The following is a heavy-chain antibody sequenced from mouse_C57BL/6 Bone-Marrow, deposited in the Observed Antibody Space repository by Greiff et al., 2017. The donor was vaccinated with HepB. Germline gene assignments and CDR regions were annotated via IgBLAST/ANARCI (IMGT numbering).Heavy chain of an antibody. D-gene: IGHD3-2*02. CDR2: INPSNGGT. CDR3: ARDSSGYNWFAY. V-gene: IGHV1-53*01. J-gene: IGHJ3*01. CDR1: GYTFTSYW. Sequence: VQRVESGTELVKPGASVKLSCKASGYTFTSYWMHWVKQRPGQGLEWIGNINPSNGGTNYNEKFKSKATLTVDKSSSTAYMQLSSLTSEDSAVYYCARDSSGYNWFAYWGQGTRVTVSA.